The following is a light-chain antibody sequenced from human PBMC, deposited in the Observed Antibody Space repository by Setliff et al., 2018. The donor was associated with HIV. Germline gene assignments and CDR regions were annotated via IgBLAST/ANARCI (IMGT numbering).Light chain of an antibody. V-gene: IGLV2-14*03. J-gene: IGLJ1*01. Sequence: QSVLTQPASVSGSPGQSITISCTGTSSDVGGYNYVSWYQQHPGKAPKLMISDVSNRPSGVSNRFSGSRSANTASLTISGLQAEDEADYYCSSYTSSIPLYVFGTGTKATVL. CDR2: DVS. CDR3: SSYTSSIPLYV. CDR1: SSDVGGYNY.